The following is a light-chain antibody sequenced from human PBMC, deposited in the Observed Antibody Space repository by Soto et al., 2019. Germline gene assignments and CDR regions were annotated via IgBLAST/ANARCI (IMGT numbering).Light chain of an antibody. CDR2: SAS. CDR3: LPDYNFPRT. V-gene: IGKV1-6*01. J-gene: IGKJ1*01. CDR1: QGIRRD. Sequence: AIQMTQSPSSLSASVGDTVTITCRASQGIRRDLSWYQQKPGKAPNLLIYSASELQNGVPSRFRGSGSGTDFTLTISGLQPEDFVTYYCLPDYNFPRTFGQGTKVEI.